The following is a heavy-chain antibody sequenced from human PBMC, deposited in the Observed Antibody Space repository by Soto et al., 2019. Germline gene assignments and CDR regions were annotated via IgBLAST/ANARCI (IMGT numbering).Heavy chain of an antibody. CDR1: GFTFSTYA. J-gene: IGHJ4*02. D-gene: IGHD1-26*01. CDR2: ISKDGNDQ. CDR3: AKDRWEFTRYFDS. Sequence: QVQLVESGGGVVQPGTSLRLSCAASGFTFSTYAMHWVPQAPGKGLEWVAMISKDGNDQYYADSVKGRFTVSRDNSKNTVSLQMHSLRPEDTAFYYCAKDRWEFTRYFDSWGQGTLVTVSS. V-gene: IGHV3-30*18.